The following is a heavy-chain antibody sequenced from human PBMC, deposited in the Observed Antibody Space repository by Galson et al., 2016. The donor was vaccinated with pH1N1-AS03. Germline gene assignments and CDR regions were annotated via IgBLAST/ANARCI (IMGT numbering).Heavy chain of an antibody. CDR1: GFIFDDYA. D-gene: IGHD6-6*01. J-gene: IGHJ4*02. V-gene: IGHV3-9*01. CDR3: VKEGGYRSSSVFEY. CDR2: ISWNSGST. Sequence: SLRLSCAASGFIFDDYAMHWVRQAPGKGLEWVSGISWNSGSTGYADSVKGRFTISRDNAKNSLYLQMNSLRVVDTALYYCVKEGGYRSSSVFEYWGQGTLVTVSS.